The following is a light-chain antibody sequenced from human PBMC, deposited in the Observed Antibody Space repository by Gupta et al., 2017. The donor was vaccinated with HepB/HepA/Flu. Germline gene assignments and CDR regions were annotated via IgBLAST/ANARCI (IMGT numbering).Light chain of an antibody. CDR2: GAS. V-gene: IGKV3-15*01. CDR1: QSVSSN. CDR3: QQHNNWPPLT. Sequence: EIVMTQSPAPLSVSPGERATLSCRASQSVSSNLAWYQQKPGQAPRLLIYGASTRATGIPARFSGSGSGTEFTLTISSLQSEDFAVYYCQQHNNWPPLTFGGGTKVEIK. J-gene: IGKJ4*01.